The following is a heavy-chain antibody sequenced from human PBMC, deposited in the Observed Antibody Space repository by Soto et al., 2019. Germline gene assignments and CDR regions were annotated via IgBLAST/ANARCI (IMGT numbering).Heavy chain of an antibody. CDR1: GFPFSTYW. Sequence: GGSLRLSCAASGFPFSTYWMHWVRQAPGKGPVWVSRINNDGSTTRYADSVKGRFTISRDNAKNTLYLQMNSLRAEDTAVYYCASQGLNYYGLDVWGQGTTVTVS. J-gene: IGHJ6*02. V-gene: IGHV3-74*01. CDR2: INNDGSTT. CDR3: ASQGLNYYGLDV.